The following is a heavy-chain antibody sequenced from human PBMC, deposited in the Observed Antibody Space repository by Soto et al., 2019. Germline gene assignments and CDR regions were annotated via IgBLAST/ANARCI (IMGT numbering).Heavy chain of an antibody. CDR2: IKEDGSEK. J-gene: IGHJ6*02. D-gene: IGHD3-16*01. CDR3: TRQRLGMDV. V-gene: IGHV3-7*03. Sequence: WWSLRLSCAASGFTFSSSWMSWFRQAPGKGLEWVANIKEDGSEKDYVDPVKGRFTITRDNAKNSLYLQMNNLRAEDTAVYLCTRQRLGMDVWGQGTTVTVYS. CDR1: GFTFSSSW.